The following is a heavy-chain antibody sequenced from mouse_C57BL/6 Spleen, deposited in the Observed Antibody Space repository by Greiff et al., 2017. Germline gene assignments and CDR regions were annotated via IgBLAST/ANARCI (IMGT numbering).Heavy chain of an antibody. CDR1: GYAFTNYL. V-gene: IGHV1-54*01. J-gene: IGHJ4*01. CDR2: INPGSGGT. Sequence: QVQLQQSGAELVRPGTSVKVSCKASGYAFTNYLIEWVKQRPGQGLEWIGVINPGSGGTNYNEKFKGKATLTADKSSSTAYMQLSSLTSEDSAVYFCAREGGNLLGYAMDYWGQGTSVTVSS. CDR3: AREGGNLLGYAMDY. D-gene: IGHD2-1*01.